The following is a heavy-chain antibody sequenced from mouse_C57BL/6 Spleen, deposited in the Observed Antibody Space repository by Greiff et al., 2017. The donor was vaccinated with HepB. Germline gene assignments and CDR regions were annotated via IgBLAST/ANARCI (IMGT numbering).Heavy chain of an antibody. J-gene: IGHJ2*01. D-gene: IGHD2-3*01. Sequence: QVQLQQPGAELVRPGSSVKLSCKASGYTFTSYWMDWVKQRPGQGLEWIGNIYPSDSETHYNQKFKDKATLTVDKSSSTAYMQLSSLTSEDSAVYYCAREGDGLYYFDYWGQGTTLTVSS. CDR2: IYPSDSET. CDR3: AREGDGLYYFDY. CDR1: GYTFTSYW. V-gene: IGHV1-61*01.